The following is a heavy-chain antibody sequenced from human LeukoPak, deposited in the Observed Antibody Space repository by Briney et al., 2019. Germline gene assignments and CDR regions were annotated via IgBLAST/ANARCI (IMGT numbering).Heavy chain of an antibody. Sequence: GGSLRLSCAASGFTFSSYSVNWVRQAPGKGLEWVSSISSSSSYMYYADSVKGRFTISRDNAKNSLYLQMNSLRAEDTAVYYCARDLLTENYNDSSGYYWGQGTLVTVSS. J-gene: IGHJ4*02. D-gene: IGHD3-22*01. CDR1: GFTFSSYS. CDR2: ISSSSSYM. V-gene: IGHV3-21*01. CDR3: ARDLLTENYNDSSGYY.